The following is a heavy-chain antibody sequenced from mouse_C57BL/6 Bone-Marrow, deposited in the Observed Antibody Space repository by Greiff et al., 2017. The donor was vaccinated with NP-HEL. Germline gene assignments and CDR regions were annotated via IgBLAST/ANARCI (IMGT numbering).Heavy chain of an antibody. J-gene: IGHJ2*01. D-gene: IGHD1-1*01. V-gene: IGHV5-17*01. CDR2: ISSGSITI. CDR1: GFTFSDYG. CDR3: ARTNYYGSRCFDY. Sequence: EVKLVESGGGLVKPGGSLKLSCAASGFTFSDYGMHWVRQAPEKGLEWVAYISSGSITIYYADTVQCRFTIPSDNAKHTLFLQMHSLRSEDTAMYYYARTNYYGSRCFDYWGQGTTLTVSS.